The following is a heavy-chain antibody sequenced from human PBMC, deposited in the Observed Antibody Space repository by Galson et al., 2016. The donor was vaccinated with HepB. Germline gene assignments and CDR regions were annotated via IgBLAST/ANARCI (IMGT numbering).Heavy chain of an antibody. J-gene: IGHJ4*02. CDR1: GFGFSDYY. D-gene: IGHD4-23*01. V-gene: IGHV3-11*01. CDR3: ARGDGGDLPLDY. Sequence: SLRLSCAASGFGFSDYYMSWIRQAPGKGLDWVSYIGSSGNTIYYADSVKGRFTISRDNAKNSLHLQMNNLRADDTAVYYCARGDGGDLPLDYWGQVTLVTVSS. CDR2: IGSSGNTI.